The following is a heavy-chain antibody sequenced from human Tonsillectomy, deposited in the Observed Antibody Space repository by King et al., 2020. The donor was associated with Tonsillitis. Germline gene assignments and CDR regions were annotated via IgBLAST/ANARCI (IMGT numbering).Heavy chain of an antibody. CDR2: IYSRGSA. Sequence: DVQLVESGGGLVQPGGSLRLSCAASGFTVSSNYMSWVRQAPGKGLEWVSIIYSRGSAYYADSVMGRFTISRDNSKNTLYLQMNSLRAEDTAVYYCARDRYYDSSGYLQADYWGQGTLVTVSS. CDR1: GFTVSSNY. D-gene: IGHD3-22*01. J-gene: IGHJ4*02. CDR3: ARDRYYDSSGYLQADY. V-gene: IGHV3-66*01.